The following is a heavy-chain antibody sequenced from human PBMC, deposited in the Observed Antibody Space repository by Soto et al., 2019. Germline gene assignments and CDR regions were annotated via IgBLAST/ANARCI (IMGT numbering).Heavy chain of an antibody. CDR2: INPTGGRT. CDR1: GYSFTSYY. V-gene: IGHV1-46*01. J-gene: IGHJ6*02. CDR3: ARGGSVTKSFNYYYGMDV. D-gene: IGHD3-16*01. Sequence: ASVKVSCKASGYSFTSYYIHWVRQAPGQGLEWIGLINPTGGRTTYAQRFQGRVIMTRDTATSTLYLQLASLRSDDTALYYCARGGSVTKSFNYYYGMDVWGQGSTVTVYS.